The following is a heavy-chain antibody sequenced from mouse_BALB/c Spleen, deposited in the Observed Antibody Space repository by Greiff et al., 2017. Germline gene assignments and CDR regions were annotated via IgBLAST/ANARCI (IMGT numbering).Heavy chain of an antibody. CDR2: ILPGSGST. Sequence: VKLQESGAELMKPGASVKISCKATGYTFSSYWIEWVKQRPGHGLEWIGEILPGSGSTNYNEKFKGKATFTADTSSNTAYMQLSSLTSEDSAVYYCARRGLLRNFAYWGQGTLVTVSA. CDR1: GYTFSSYW. D-gene: IGHD2-3*01. CDR3: ARRGLLRNFAY. J-gene: IGHJ3*01. V-gene: IGHV1-9*01.